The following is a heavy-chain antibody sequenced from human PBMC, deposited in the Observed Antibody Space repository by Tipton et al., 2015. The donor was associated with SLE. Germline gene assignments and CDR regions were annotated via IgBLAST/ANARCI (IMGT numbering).Heavy chain of an antibody. CDR3: ASCANYYYYYMDV. CDR1: GGSISSGSYY. J-gene: IGHJ6*03. V-gene: IGHV4-61*02. Sequence: TLSLTCTVSGGSISSGSYYWSWIRQPAGKGLEWIGRIYTSGSTNYNPSLKSRVTISVDTSKNQFSLKLSSVTAADTAVYYCASCANYYYYYMDVWGKGTTVTVS. CDR2: IYTSGST.